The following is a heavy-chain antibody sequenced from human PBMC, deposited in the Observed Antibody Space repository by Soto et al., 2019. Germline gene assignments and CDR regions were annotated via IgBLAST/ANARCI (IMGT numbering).Heavy chain of an antibody. D-gene: IGHD2-2*02. CDR2: IKSKTEGGTT. CDR3: ATGPYTYFDY. V-gene: IGHV3-15*01. J-gene: IGHJ4*02. CDR1: GFTFSSTR. Sequence: EVQLLESGGGLVQPGGSLRLSCAASGFTFSSTRMNWVRQAPGKGLEWVGRIKSKTEGGTTDYAAPVKGRFTISRDDSKNMLHLQMNSLKTEDTAVYYCATGPYTYFDYWGRGTLVTVSS.